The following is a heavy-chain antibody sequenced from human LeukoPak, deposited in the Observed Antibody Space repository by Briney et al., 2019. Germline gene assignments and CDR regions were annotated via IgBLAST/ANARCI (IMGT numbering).Heavy chain of an antibody. CDR1: GFTFSSYS. J-gene: IGHJ2*01. Sequence: PGGSLRLSCAASGFTFSSYSMNWVRQAPGKGLEWVSSISSSSSYIYYADSVKGRFTISRDNAKNSLYLQMSSLRPEDSAVYYCVRVYGTTVTTRFFDLWGRGTLVTVSS. CDR2: ISSSSSYI. V-gene: IGHV3-21*01. D-gene: IGHD4-17*01. CDR3: VRVYGTTVTTRFFDL.